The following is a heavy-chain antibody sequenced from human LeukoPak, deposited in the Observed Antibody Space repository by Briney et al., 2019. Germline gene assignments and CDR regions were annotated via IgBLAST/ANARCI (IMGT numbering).Heavy chain of an antibody. CDR2: INPSGGST. D-gene: IGHD3-16*01. CDR1: VYFFTSYY. J-gene: IGHJ6*02. Sequence: ASVKVSCKASVYFFTSYYMHWVRQAPGQGLEWMGIINPSGGSTSYAQKFQGRVTMTRDTTTSTVYMELSSLRSEDTAVYFCARARRGVMDYFYYGMDVWGQGTTVTVSS. CDR3: ARARRGVMDYFYYGMDV. V-gene: IGHV1-46*01.